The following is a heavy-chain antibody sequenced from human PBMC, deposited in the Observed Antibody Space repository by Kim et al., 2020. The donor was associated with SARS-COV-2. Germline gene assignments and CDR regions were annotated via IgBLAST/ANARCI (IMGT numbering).Heavy chain of an antibody. J-gene: IGHJ3*02. V-gene: IGHV3-48*02. D-gene: IGHD2-15*01. Sequence: GRFTISRDNAKNSLYLQMNSLRDEDTAVYYCARVMGYCSGGSCYADAFDIWGQGTMVTVSS. CDR3: ARVMGYCSGGSCYADAFDI.